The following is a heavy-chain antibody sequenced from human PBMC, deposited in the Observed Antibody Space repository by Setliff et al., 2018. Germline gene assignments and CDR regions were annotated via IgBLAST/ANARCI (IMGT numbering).Heavy chain of an antibody. CDR3: AREDGPNYYYYYMDI. CDR1: DVSISGYY. Sequence: KPSETLSLTCTVSDVSISGYYWSWIRQPPGKGLEWIGYIHSSGITYYNPSLKSRVTISEDMSENQISLKLNPVTAADTAVYFCAREDGPNYYYYYMDIWGKGTTVTVSS. D-gene: IGHD2-8*01. CDR2: IHSSGIT. J-gene: IGHJ6*03. V-gene: IGHV4-4*08.